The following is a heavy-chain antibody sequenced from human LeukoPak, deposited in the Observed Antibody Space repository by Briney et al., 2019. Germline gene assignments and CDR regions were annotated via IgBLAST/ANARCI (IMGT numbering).Heavy chain of an antibody. CDR1: GYTFTSYG. Sequence: GASVKVSCKASGYTFTSYGISWVRQAPGQGLEWMGWISAYNGNTNYAQKLQGRDTMTTDTSTSTAYMELRSLRSDDTAVYYCARRYGSGSSGTFDYWGQGTLVTVSS. CDR2: ISAYNGNT. J-gene: IGHJ4*02. CDR3: ARRYGSGSSGTFDY. V-gene: IGHV1-18*01. D-gene: IGHD3-10*01.